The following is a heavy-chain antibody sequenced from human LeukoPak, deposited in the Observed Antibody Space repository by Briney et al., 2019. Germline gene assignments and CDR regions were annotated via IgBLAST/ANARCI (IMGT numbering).Heavy chain of an antibody. V-gene: IGHV4-59*11. CDR3: ARVSYGSGNTA. CDR1: GGSISSHY. Sequence: SETLSLTCTVSGGSISSHYWSWIRQPPGKGLEWIGYIYYSGSTNYNPSLKSRVTISVDTSKNQFSLKLSSVTAADTAVYYCARVSYGSGNTAWGQGTLVTVSS. J-gene: IGHJ5*02. D-gene: IGHD3-10*01. CDR2: IYYSGST.